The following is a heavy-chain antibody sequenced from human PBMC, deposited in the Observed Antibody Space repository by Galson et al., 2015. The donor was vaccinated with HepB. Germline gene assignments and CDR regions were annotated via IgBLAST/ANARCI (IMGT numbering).Heavy chain of an antibody. CDR1: GGPISSYY. CDR3: ARDRGDGYTWDY. V-gene: IGHV4-59*01. Sequence: LSLTCTVSGGPISSYYWSWIRQPPGKGLEWIGYIYYSGSTNYNPSLKSRVTISVDSSKNQFSLKLYSVTAADTAVYYCARDRGDGYTWDYWGQGTLVTVSS. D-gene: IGHD5-24*01. CDR2: IYYSGST. J-gene: IGHJ4*02.